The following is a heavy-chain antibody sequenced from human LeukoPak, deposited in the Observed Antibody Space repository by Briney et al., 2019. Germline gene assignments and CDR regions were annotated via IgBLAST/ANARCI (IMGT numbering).Heavy chain of an antibody. CDR3: AKEYDSLYYFDY. V-gene: IGHV3-30*18. CDR2: ISYDGSKE. J-gene: IGHJ4*02. Sequence: GGSLRLSCAASGFTFSNYVMSWVRQAPGKGLEWVAVISYDGSKEHYGDSVKGRFSISRDNSKNTLYLQMNSLRAEDTAVYYCAKEYDSLYYFDYWGQGTLVTVSS. D-gene: IGHD3-16*01. CDR1: GFTFSNYV.